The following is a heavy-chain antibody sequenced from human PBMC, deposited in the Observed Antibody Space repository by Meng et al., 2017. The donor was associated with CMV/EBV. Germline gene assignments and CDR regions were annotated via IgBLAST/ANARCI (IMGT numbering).Heavy chain of an antibody. J-gene: IGHJ4*02. CDR1: GFTFNSYA. CDR3: ARVAAAVKYYFDY. V-gene: IGHV3-30*04. Sequence: GGSLRLSCAASGFTFNSYAMHWVRQAPGKGLGWVAVISYDGSNKYYADSVKGRFTISRDNSKNTLYLQMNSLRAEDTAVYYCARVAAAVKYYFDYWGQGTLVTVSS. D-gene: IGHD6-13*01. CDR2: ISYDGSNK.